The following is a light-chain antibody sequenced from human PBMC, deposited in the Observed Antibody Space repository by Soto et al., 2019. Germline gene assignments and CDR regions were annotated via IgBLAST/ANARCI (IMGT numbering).Light chain of an antibody. V-gene: IGKV1-39*01. Sequence: DFQMTPAPSSLAASVGGRGTLPCQARRPIGSHLNWYQQKPGKAPKLLIYSTSNLQSGVPSRFSDSGSGTDFTLTVSSLQPEDFATYYCHQSYDIPTFGQGTRLEIK. CDR2: STS. J-gene: IGKJ5*01. CDR3: HQSYDIPT. CDR1: RPIGSH.